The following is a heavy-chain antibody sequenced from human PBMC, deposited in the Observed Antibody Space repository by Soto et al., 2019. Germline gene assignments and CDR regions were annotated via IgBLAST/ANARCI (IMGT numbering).Heavy chain of an antibody. D-gene: IGHD5-12*01. CDR1: GGSISSGGYY. V-gene: IGHV4-31*03. Sequence: PSETLSLTCTVSGGSISSGGYYWSWIRQHPGKGLEWIGYIYYSGSTYYNPSLKSRVTISVDTSKNQFSLKLSSVTAADTAVYYCARLKRRGYGGYEPPPTFDYWGQGILVTVSS. CDR3: ARLKRRGYGGYEPPPTFDY. CDR2: IYYSGST. J-gene: IGHJ4*02.